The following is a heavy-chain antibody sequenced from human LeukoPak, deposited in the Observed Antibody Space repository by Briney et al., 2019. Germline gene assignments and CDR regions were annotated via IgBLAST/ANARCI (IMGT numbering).Heavy chain of an antibody. CDR1: GFTFSSYA. D-gene: IGHD3-3*01. J-gene: IGHJ6*02. CDR2: ISCDGSNK. V-gene: IGHV3-30-3*01. Sequence: GGSLRLSCAASGFTFSSYAMHWVRQAPGKGLEWVAVISCDGSNKYYADSVKGRFTISRDNSKNTLYLQMNSLRAEDTAVYYCARDLTEWSKYYYGMDVWGQGTTVTVSS. CDR3: ARDLTEWSKYYYGMDV.